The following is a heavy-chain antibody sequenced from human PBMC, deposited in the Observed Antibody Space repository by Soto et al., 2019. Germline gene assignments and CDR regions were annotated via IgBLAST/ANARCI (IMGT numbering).Heavy chain of an antibody. Sequence: SLRLSCAASGFTFSSYAMSWVRQAPGKGLEWVSAMSGSGVTTHHADSVKGRFTISRDNSKNTLYLHLKSLRAEDTAVYYCARGYPIIGSGYPFGYWGQGTLVTVSS. D-gene: IGHD3-22*01. CDR1: GFTFSSYA. V-gene: IGHV3-23*01. J-gene: IGHJ4*02. CDR2: MSGSGVTT. CDR3: ARGYPIIGSGYPFGY.